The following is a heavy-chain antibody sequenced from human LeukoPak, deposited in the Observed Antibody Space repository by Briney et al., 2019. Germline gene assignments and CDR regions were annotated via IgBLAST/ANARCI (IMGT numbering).Heavy chain of an antibody. CDR1: GFTVSSNY. V-gene: IGHV3-53*01. D-gene: IGHD3-3*01. CDR2: IYSGGST. CDR3: AKDTYYDFWSGYY. Sequence: GGSLRLSCAASGFTVSSNYMSWVRQAPGKGLEWVSVIYSGGSTYYADSVKGRFTISRDNSKNTLYLQMDSLRAEDTAVYYCAKDTYYDFWSGYYWGQGTLVTVSS. J-gene: IGHJ4*02.